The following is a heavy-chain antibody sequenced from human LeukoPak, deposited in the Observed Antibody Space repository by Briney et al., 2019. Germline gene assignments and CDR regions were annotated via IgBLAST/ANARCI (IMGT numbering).Heavy chain of an antibody. CDR1: GFTFRSYE. D-gene: IGHD6-19*01. Sequence: GGSLRLSSAASGFTFRSYEMNRARQAPGNGLELVSYISSGGSTTYYADSVKGRFTITRDNAKNSLCLQMNTLRAEDTPVYYCAREGPGILGASKEGFDYWGQGTLVTVSS. V-gene: IGHV3-48*03. CDR3: AREGPGILGASKEGFDY. J-gene: IGHJ4*02. CDR2: ISSGGSTT.